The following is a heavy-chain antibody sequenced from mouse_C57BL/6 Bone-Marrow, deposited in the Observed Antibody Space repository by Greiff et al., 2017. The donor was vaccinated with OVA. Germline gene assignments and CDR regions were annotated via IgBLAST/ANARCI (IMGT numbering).Heavy chain of an antibody. J-gene: IGHJ3*01. V-gene: IGHV5-17*01. CDR3: ARPHYYGSSWFAY. Sequence: EVQLVESGGGLVKPGGSLKLSCAASGFTFSDYGMHWVRQAPEKGLEWVAYISSGSSTIYYADTVKGRFTISRDNSKNTLFLLMTSLRSEDTAMYYCARPHYYGSSWFAYWGQGTLVTVSA. CDR2: ISSGSSTI. D-gene: IGHD1-1*01. CDR1: GFTFSDYG.